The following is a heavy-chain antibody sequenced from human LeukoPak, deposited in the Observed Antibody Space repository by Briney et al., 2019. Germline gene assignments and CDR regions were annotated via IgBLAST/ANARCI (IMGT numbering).Heavy chain of an antibody. V-gene: IGHV3-15*01. J-gene: IGHJ3*02. CDR2: IKRKSDGGTT. CDR3: TTEGSIYGNHALDI. Sequence: GGSLRLSCAASGFSFNNAWMSWVRQAPGKGLEWVGHIKRKSDGGTTDYGAPVQGRFTISRDDSKNTLYIQMNNLEVEDTAVYSCTTEGSIYGNHALDIWGQGTMVTVSS. CDR1: GFSFNNAW. D-gene: IGHD3-10*01.